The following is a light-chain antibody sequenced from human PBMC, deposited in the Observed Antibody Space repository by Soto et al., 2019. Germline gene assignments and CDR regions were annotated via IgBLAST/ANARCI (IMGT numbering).Light chain of an antibody. Sequence: DIQMTQSPSSLSPSVGDRVTITCRASQTIGTYLNWYKQNPGKAPKLLIYGASRLQGEAPSRFSGRGSGTYFTLTISSLQPEDLAVYYCEQTYATPWTFGQGTKVEIK. J-gene: IGKJ1*01. CDR3: EQTYATPWT. V-gene: IGKV1-39*01. CDR1: QTIGTY. CDR2: GAS.